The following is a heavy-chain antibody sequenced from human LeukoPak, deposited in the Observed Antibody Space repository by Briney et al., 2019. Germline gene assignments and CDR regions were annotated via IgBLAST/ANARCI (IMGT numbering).Heavy chain of an antibody. D-gene: IGHD2-15*01. CDR2: IYYSGST. J-gene: IGHJ4*02. CDR1: GGSISSSSYY. V-gene: IGHV4-39*01. CDR3: ARHEMVAVTTIYFDY. Sequence: SETLSLTCTVPGGSISSSSYYWGWIRQPPGKGLEWIGSIYYSGSTYYNPSLKSRVTISVDTSKNQFSLKLSSVTAADTAVYYCARHEMVAVTTIYFDYWGQGTLVTVSS.